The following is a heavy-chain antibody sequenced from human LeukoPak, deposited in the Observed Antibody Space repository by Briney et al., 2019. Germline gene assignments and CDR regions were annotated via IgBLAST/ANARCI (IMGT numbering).Heavy chain of an antibody. D-gene: IGHD4-17*01. CDR1: GLTFRSYA. J-gene: IGHJ4*02. CDR2: SSGSGGST. Sequence: GGSLRLSCAASGLTFRSYAMGWVRQAPGKGLGGVSASSGSGGSTYYADSVKGRFTISRDNSKNTLYLQMNSLRAEDTAVYYCAKSGRDYPYYFDYWGQGTLVTVSS. V-gene: IGHV3-23*01. CDR3: AKSGRDYPYYFDY.